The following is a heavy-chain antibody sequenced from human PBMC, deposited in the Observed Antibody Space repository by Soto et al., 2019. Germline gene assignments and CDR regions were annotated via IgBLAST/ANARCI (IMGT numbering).Heavy chain of an antibody. D-gene: IGHD3-16*01. CDR2: IYWDDEK. V-gene: IGHV2-5*02. CDR1: GFSLSTSGVS. J-gene: IGHJ6*02. Sequence: QITLKESGPTLVNPTQTLTLTCTFSGFSLSTSGVSVGWIRQPPGKALEWLALIYWDDEKRYSPSLKSRVTITKDTSKNQVVLTMTNMDPVDTATYYCAHIPFGGISYLPTRGMDVWGQGTTVTVSS. CDR3: AHIPFGGISYLPTRGMDV.